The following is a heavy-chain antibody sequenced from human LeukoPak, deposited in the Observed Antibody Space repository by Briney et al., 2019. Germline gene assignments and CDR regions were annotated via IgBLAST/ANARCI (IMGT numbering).Heavy chain of an antibody. V-gene: IGHV1-18*01. D-gene: IGHD2-2*01. J-gene: IGHJ6*02. Sequence: SVKVSCQASGYTFTSYGISWVRPAPGQGLEWMGWISAYNGNTNYAQKLQGRVTMTTDTSTSTAYMELRSLRSDDTAVYYCARVDCSSTSCYHYGMDVWGQGTTVTVSS. CDR1: GYTFTSYG. CDR2: ISAYNGNT. CDR3: ARVDCSSTSCYHYGMDV.